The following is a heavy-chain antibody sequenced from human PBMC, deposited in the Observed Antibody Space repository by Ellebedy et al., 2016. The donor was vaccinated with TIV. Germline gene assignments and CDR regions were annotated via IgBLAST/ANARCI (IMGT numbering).Heavy chain of an antibody. CDR2: ITSSSSYT. CDR3: ARVVDSYGLRYFDY. V-gene: IGHV3-11*05. CDR1: GFTFSNYY. J-gene: IGHJ4*02. D-gene: IGHD5-18*01. Sequence: GESLKISCAASGFTFSNYYMNWIRQAPGKGLEWVSYITSSSSYTKYADSVKGRFTISRDNAKNSLYMQMNSLRAEDTAVYYCARVVDSYGLRYFDYWGQGTLVTVSS.